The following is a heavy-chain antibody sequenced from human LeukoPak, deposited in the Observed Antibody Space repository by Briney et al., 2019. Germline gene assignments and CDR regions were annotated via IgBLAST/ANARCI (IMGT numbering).Heavy chain of an antibody. CDR1: GFTLSTYW. Sequence: GGSLRLSCAASGFTLSTYWMSWVRQAPGKGLEWVANIKQDGSEEYYVDSVKGRFTISRDNAKNSLYLQMDTLRGEDTAVYYCARDIVVVPAAHYFDYWGQGTLVTVSS. CDR3: ARDIVVVPAAHYFDY. D-gene: IGHD2-2*01. V-gene: IGHV3-7*01. CDR2: IKQDGSEE. J-gene: IGHJ4*02.